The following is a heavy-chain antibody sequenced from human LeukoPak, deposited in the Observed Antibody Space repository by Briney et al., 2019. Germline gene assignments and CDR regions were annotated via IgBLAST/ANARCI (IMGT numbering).Heavy chain of an antibody. CDR2: IHKAGSES. CDR3: ARVGAWDLQRVFEY. CDR1: VLTLTNYW. Sequence: PVWSVTLSCATSVLTLTNYWMTWVRQVAGKGLEWVANIHKAGSESYYVYSGKGRFAISRDNAKNSLYLQLSSLRVKDTAVYYGARVGAWDLQRVFEYWGQGTLVS. D-gene: IGHD1-26*01. V-gene: IGHV3-7*01. J-gene: IGHJ4*02.